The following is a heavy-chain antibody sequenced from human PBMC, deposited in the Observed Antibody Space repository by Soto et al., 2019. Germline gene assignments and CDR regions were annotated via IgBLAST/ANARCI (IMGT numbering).Heavy chain of an antibody. D-gene: IGHD2-8*02. CDR3: ARGMTPPGAPAWYYFDS. CDR1: GASTTGSFF. CDR2: FSLSGTT. Sequence: PSETLSLTCTVSGASTTGSFFWSWIRQPAGKGLEWIGRFSLSGTTNYNPSLRSRVTMSADVPKNQFSLRLTSVTAADTALYYCARGMTPPGAPAWYYFDSWGQGTLVTVSS. J-gene: IGHJ4*02. V-gene: IGHV4-4*07.